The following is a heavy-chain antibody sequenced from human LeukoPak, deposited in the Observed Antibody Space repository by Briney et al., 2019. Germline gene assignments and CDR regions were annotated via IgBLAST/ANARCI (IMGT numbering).Heavy chain of an antibody. D-gene: IGHD5-18*01. CDR2: ISYDGSNK. CDR1: GFTFSSYA. Sequence: GRSLRLSCAASGFTFSSYAMHWVRQAPGKGLEWVAVISYDGSNKYYADSVKGRFTISRDNSKNTLYLQMNSLRAEDTAVYYCARSGYSYGYNPSDYWGQGTLVTVSS. J-gene: IGHJ4*02. V-gene: IGHV3-30-3*01. CDR3: ARSGYSYGYNPSDY.